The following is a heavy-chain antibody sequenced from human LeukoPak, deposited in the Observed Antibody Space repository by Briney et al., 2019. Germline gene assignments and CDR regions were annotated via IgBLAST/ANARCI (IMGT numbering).Heavy chain of an antibody. V-gene: IGHV3-11*05. D-gene: IGHD3/OR15-3a*01. J-gene: IGHJ4*02. CDR1: GFLFSAYY. CDR2: IGFPSIGYSSDHL. CDR3: AREDFFTPHS. Sequence: KPGGSLRLSCAASGFLFSAYYMTWIRQAPGKGLEWVSSIGFPSIGYSSDHLKYADSVKGRFTISRDNAKNSLFLQMDSLRAEDTAVYFCAREDFFTPHSWGQGTLVTVSS.